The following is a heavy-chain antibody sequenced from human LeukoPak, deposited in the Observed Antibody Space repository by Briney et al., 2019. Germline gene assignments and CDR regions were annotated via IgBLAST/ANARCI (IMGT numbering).Heavy chain of an antibody. CDR2: ISSSSTT. D-gene: IGHD3-22*01. J-gene: IGHJ4*02. CDR3: ARSLTMIAGPKDY. Sequence: GGTLRLSCAASGFTFSSYSMSWVRQAPGKGLEWVSYISSSSTTYYAASVKGRFTISRDNAKNSLYLQMNSLRDEDTAVYYCARSLTMIAGPKDYWGQGTLVTVSS. V-gene: IGHV3-48*02. CDR1: GFTFSSYS.